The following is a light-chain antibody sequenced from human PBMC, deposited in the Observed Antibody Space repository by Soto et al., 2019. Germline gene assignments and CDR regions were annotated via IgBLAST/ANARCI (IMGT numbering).Light chain of an antibody. CDR3: QQANSFPLT. V-gene: IGKV3-20*01. CDR1: QSVSSSY. CDR2: GAS. Sequence: EIVLTQSPGTLSLSPGERATLSCRASQSVSSSYLAWYQQKPGQAPRQLIYGASSRATGIPDRFSGSGSGTDFTLTITRLEPEDFATYYCQQANSFPLTFGGGTKVEIK. J-gene: IGKJ4*01.